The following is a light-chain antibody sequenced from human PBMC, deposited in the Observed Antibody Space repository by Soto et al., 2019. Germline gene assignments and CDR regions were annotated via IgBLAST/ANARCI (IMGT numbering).Light chain of an antibody. Sequence: QSVLTQPPSASGSPGQSVTISCTGTSSDVGGYNYVSWYQQHPGKAPKLIIYEVSKRPSGVPDRFSASKSANTASLTVSGLQAEDEADYYCSSFAGRIHVVFGGGTKLTVL. V-gene: IGLV2-8*01. CDR1: SSDVGGYNY. CDR3: SSFAGRIHVV. CDR2: EVS. J-gene: IGLJ2*01.